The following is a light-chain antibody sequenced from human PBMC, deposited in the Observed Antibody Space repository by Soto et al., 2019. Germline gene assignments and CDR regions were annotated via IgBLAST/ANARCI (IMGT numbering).Light chain of an antibody. Sequence: EIVLTQSPGTLSLSPGERATLSCRASQSVFNNHIGWYQQKPGQAPRRLIYGASFRATGIPDRFSGSGSGTDFTLTISRLEPEDFAVYYCQQYGSSPPTFGQWTTVEIK. CDR1: QSVFNNH. CDR2: GAS. CDR3: QQYGSSPPT. V-gene: IGKV3-20*01. J-gene: IGKJ1*01.